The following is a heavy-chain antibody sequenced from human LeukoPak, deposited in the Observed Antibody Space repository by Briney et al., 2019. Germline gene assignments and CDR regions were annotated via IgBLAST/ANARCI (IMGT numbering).Heavy chain of an antibody. Sequence: SETLSLTCTVSGGSISSGDYYWSWIRQPPGKGLEWIGYIYYSGSTYYNPSLKSRVTISVDASKNQFSLKLSSVTAADTAVYYCARELRRGRDGYKLDYWGQGTLVTVSS. D-gene: IGHD5-24*01. CDR2: IYYSGST. CDR3: ARELRRGRDGYKLDY. CDR1: GGSISSGDYY. V-gene: IGHV4-30-4*01. J-gene: IGHJ4*02.